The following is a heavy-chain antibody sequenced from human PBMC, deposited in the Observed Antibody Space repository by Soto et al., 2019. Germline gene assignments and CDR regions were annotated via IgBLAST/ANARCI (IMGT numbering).Heavy chain of an antibody. CDR2: IDPSDSYT. CDR1: GYSFTSYW. CDR3: ARPYYYDSSGYYYGY. J-gene: IGHJ4*02. Sequence: PGESLKISCKGSGYSFTSYWISWVRQMPGEGLEWMGRIDPSDSYTNYSPSFQGHVTISADKSISTAYLQRSSLKASDTAMYYCARPYYYDSSGYYYGYWGQGTLVTVSS. V-gene: IGHV5-10-1*01. D-gene: IGHD3-22*01.